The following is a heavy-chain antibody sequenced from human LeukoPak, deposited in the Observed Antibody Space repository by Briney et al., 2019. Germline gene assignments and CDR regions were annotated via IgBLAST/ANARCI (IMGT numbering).Heavy chain of an antibody. CDR3: AKDLSSWSTFDY. Sequence: GGSLRLSCAASGFTFSSYGMHWVRQAPGKGLEWVAVISYDGSNKYYADSVKGRFTTSRDNSKNTLYLQMNSLRAEDTAVYYCAKDLSSWSTFDYWGQGTLVTVSS. D-gene: IGHD6-13*01. CDR1: GFTFSSYG. CDR2: ISYDGSNK. V-gene: IGHV3-30*18. J-gene: IGHJ4*02.